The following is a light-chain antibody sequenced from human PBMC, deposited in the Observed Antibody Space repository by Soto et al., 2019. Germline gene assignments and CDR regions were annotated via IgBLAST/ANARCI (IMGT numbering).Light chain of an antibody. Sequence: DIQMTQSPSSLSASVGDRVTITCRASQSISSYLNWYQQKPGKAPKLLIYAASSLQSGVPSRFSGSGSGTDFTLTISSLQPEDFATYYCQQSHSTPQTFGGGTKVDIK. CDR3: QQSHSTPQT. CDR2: AAS. CDR1: QSISSY. J-gene: IGKJ4*01. V-gene: IGKV1-39*01.